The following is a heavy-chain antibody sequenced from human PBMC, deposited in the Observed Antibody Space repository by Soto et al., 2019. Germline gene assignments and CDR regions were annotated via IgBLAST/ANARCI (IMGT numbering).Heavy chain of an antibody. CDR2: ISYDGSNK. V-gene: IGHV3-30-3*01. D-gene: IGHD2-15*01. CDR3: ARGYCSGGSCHFYYYYGMDV. Sequence: GGSLSLSCAASGFTFSSYAMHWVRQAPGKGLEWVAVISYDGSNKYYADSVKGRFTISRDNSKNTLYLQMNSLRAEDTAVYYCARGYCSGGSCHFYYYYGMDVWGQGTTDTVSS. CDR1: GFTFSSYA. J-gene: IGHJ6*02.